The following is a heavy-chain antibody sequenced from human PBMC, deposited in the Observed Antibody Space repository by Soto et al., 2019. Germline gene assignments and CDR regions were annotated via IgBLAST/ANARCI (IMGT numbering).Heavy chain of an antibody. V-gene: IGHV4-39*01. CDR1: GGSLSSSTYY. CDR2: FFIGGNT. D-gene: IGHD3-3*02. J-gene: IGHJ5*02. CDR3: ASPKIAFYNWFDP. Sequence: ASETLSLTCTVSGGSLSSSTYYWGWMRQPPGKGLEWIASFFIGGNTYYNPSLKSRVTISVDTSKNQFSLKLTSVTAADTAVYYCASPKIAFYNWFDPWGQGTLVTVSS.